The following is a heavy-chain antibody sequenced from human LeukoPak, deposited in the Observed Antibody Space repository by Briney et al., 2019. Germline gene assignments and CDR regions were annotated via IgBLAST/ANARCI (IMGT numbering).Heavy chain of an antibody. CDR3: ARHLRVTTVTNVAFDI. V-gene: IGHV4-39*01. CDR2: IYYSGST. Sequence: SETLSLTCTVSGGSISSSSYYWGWIRQPPGKGLEWIGSIYYSGSTYYNPSLKSRVTISVDTSKNQFSLKLSSVTAADTAVYYCARHLRVTTVTNVAFDIWGQGTMVTVSS. J-gene: IGHJ3*02. D-gene: IGHD4-11*01. CDR1: GGSISSSSYY.